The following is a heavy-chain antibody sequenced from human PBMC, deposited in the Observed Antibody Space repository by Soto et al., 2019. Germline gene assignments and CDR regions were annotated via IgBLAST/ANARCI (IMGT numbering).Heavy chain of an antibody. CDR1: GFSISRSA. V-gene: IGHV3-30-3*01. CDR2: IAYDGSNK. CDR3: ARELLAGDDYVNWFAP. J-gene: IGHJ5*02. Sequence: QVQLVESGGGVVQPGGSLRLSCAASGFSISRSAMHWVRQAPGKGLEWVAVIAYDGSNKWYGDSAKGRFTTSRDNSKNTLYLQMSSLCGEDTAVYYCARELLAGDDYVNWFAPWGQGTLVTVSS. D-gene: IGHD3-16*01.